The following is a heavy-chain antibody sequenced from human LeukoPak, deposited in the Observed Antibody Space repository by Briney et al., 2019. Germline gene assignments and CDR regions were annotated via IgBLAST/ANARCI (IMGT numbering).Heavy chain of an antibody. CDR1: GASISSGGYY. CDR2: IYHSGST. Sequence: SETLSLTCTVSGASISSGGYYWSWIRQPPGKGLQYIGYIYHSGSTYYNPSLKSRVTISLDRSKNQFSLKLSSVTAADTAVYYCARSGYYGSGSYGYWGQGTLVTVSS. V-gene: IGHV4-30-2*01. J-gene: IGHJ4*02. CDR3: ARSGYYGSGSYGY. D-gene: IGHD3-10*01.